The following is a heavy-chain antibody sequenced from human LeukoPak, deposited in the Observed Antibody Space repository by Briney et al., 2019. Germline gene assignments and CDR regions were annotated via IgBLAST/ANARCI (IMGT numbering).Heavy chain of an antibody. Sequence: PSETLSLTCTVSGGSISGYYGSWIRQSPGKGLEWIGEINHSGSTNYNPSLKSRVTISVDTSKNQFSLKLSSVTAADTAVYYCARAYYDFWSGSRSFDPWGQGTLVTVSS. D-gene: IGHD3-3*01. J-gene: IGHJ5*02. CDR3: ARAYYDFWSGSRSFDP. CDR1: GGSISGYY. CDR2: INHSGST. V-gene: IGHV4-34*01.